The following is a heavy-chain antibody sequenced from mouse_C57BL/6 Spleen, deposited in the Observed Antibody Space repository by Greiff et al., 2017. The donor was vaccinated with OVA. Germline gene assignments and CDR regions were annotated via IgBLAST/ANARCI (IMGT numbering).Heavy chain of an antibody. J-gene: IGHJ2*01. CDR1: GYTFTSYW. CDR2: INPSNGGT. V-gene: IGHV1-53*01. CDR3: ARSILRSYFDY. Sequence: VQLQQPGTELVKPGASVKLSCKASGYTFTSYWMHWVKQRPGQGLEWIGNINPSNGGTNYNEKFKSKATLTVDKTSSTAYMQLSSLTAEDSAVYYSARSILRSYFDYWGQGTTLTVSS.